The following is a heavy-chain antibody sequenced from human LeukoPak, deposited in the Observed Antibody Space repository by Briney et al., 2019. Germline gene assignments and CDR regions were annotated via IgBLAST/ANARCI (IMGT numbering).Heavy chain of an antibody. CDR2: IRSKAYGGTT. V-gene: IGHV3-49*03. CDR3: TRVKGDSSAEWLLSYFDY. CDR1: GFTFGDYA. Sequence: GGSLRLSCTASGFTFGDYAMSWFRQAPGKGLEWVGFIRSKAYGGTTEYAASVKGRFTISRDDSKSIAYLQMNSLKTEDTAVYYCTRVKGDSSAEWLLSYFDYWGQGTLVTVSS. J-gene: IGHJ4*02. D-gene: IGHD3-3*01.